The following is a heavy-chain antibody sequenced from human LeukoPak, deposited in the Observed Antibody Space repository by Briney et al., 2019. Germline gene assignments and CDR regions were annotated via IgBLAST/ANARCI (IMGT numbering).Heavy chain of an antibody. CDR2: INPSGGST. D-gene: IGHD2-2*02. CDR1: GYTFTSYY. CDR3: ARDKHIPGPYCSSTSCYTLPKNGMDV. V-gene: IGHV1-46*01. Sequence: ASVKVSCKASGYTFTSYYMHWVRQAPGQGLEWMGIINPSGGSTSYAQKFQGRVTMTRDTSTSTVYMELSSLRSEDTAVYYCARDKHIPGPYCSSTSCYTLPKNGMDVWGQGTTVTVSS. J-gene: IGHJ6*02.